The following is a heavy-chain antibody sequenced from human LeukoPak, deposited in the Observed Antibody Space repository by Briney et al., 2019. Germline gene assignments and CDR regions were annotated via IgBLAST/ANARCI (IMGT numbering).Heavy chain of an antibody. D-gene: IGHD2-2*01. Sequence: SETLSLTCTVSGGSISSSSYYWGWIRQPPGKGLEWIGSIYYSGSTYYNPSLKSRVTISVDTSKNQFSLKLSSVTAADTAAYYCARIYCSSTSCHVGYWGQGTLVTVSS. CDR3: ARIYCSSTSCHVGY. CDR1: GGSISSSSYY. J-gene: IGHJ4*02. CDR2: IYYSGST. V-gene: IGHV4-39*01.